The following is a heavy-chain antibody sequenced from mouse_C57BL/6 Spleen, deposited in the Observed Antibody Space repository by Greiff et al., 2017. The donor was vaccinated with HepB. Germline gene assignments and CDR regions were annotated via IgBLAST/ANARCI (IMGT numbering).Heavy chain of an antibody. V-gene: IGHV1-69*01. J-gene: IGHJ4*01. D-gene: IGHD1-1*01. CDR2: IDPSDSYT. Sequence: VQLQQPGAELVMPGASVKLSCKASGYTFTSYWMHWVKQRPGQGLEWIGEIDPSDSYTNYNQKFKGKSTLTVDKSSSTAYMQLSSLTSEDSAVYYCALTTVVAYYAMDYWGQGTSVTVSS. CDR3: ALTTVVAYYAMDY. CDR1: GYTFTSYW.